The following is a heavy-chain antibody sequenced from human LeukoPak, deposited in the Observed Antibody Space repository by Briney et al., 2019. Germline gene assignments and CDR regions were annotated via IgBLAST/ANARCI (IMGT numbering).Heavy chain of an antibody. J-gene: IGHJ4*02. V-gene: IGHV3-20*04. CDR1: GFTFDDYG. D-gene: IGHD6-13*01. CDR2: INWNGGST. CDR3: ARGTFRDSSSWYEGWYFDY. Sequence: GGSMRLSCAASGFTFDDYGMSWVRQAPGKGLEWVSGINWNGGSTGYADSVKGRFTISRDNAKNSLYLQMNSLRAEDTALYYYARGTFRDSSSWYEGWYFDYWGQGTLVTVSS.